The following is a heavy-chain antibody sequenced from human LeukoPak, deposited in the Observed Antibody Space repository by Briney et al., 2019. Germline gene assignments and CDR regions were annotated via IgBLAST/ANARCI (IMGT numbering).Heavy chain of an antibody. J-gene: IGHJ5*02. CDR3: ARGSTYYDFWSGYSFDP. D-gene: IGHD3-3*01. CDR2: ISAYNGNT. Sequence: ASVKVSCKASGYTFTSYGISWVRQAPGQGLEWMGWISAYNGNTNYAQKLHGRVTMTTDTSTSTAYMELRSLRSDDTAVYYCARGSTYYDFWSGYSFDPWGQGTLVTVSS. CDR1: GYTFTSYG. V-gene: IGHV1-18*01.